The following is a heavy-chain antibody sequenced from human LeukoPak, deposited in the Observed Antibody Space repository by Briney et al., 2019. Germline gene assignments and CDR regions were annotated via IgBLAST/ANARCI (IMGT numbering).Heavy chain of an antibody. Sequence: GASVKVSCKASGYTFTNYYMHWLRQAPGEGLEWMGIINPTGGSTSYAQKFQGRVTMTRDTSTSTVYMELSSLRSEDTAVYYCARDHYHKVHSVMVTAPDYWGQGTLVIVSS. CDR3: ARDHYHKVHSVMVTAPDY. CDR1: GYTFTNYY. J-gene: IGHJ4*02. CDR2: INPTGGST. D-gene: IGHD2-21*02. V-gene: IGHV1-46*01.